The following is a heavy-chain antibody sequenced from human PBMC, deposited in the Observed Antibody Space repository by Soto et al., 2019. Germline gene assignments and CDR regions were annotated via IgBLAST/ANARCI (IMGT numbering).Heavy chain of an antibody. V-gene: IGHV3-23*01. CDR2: ISGSGGST. Sequence: EVQLLESGGGLVQPGGSLRLSCAASGFTFSSYAMSWVRQAPGKGLEWVSAISGSGGSTYYVDSVKGRFTISRDNSKNTLYLQMNSLRAEDTAVYYCANSGPYSSGWYPHWGQGTLVTVSS. CDR3: ANSGPYSSGWYPH. D-gene: IGHD6-19*01. CDR1: GFTFSSYA. J-gene: IGHJ4*02.